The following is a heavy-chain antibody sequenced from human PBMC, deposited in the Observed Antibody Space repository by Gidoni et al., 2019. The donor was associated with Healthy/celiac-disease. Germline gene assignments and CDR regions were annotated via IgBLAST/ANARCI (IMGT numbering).Heavy chain of an antibody. D-gene: IGHD1-26*01. CDR2: ISSSSSTI. V-gene: IGHV3-48*02. J-gene: IGHJ6*02. CDR3: ARDIVVGATPNYYYYGMDV. Sequence: EVQLVESGGGLVQPGGSLRLSCAASGLTFSRYSLNWVRQAPGKGRAWCSYISSSSSTIYYADSGKGRFTISRDNAKNSLYLQMNSLRDEDTAVYYCARDIVVGATPNYYYYGMDVWGQGTTVTVSS. CDR1: GLTFSRYS.